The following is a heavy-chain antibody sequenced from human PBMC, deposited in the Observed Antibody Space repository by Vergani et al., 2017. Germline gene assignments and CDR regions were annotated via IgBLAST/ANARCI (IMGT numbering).Heavy chain of an antibody. CDR2: IYYSGST. CDR1: CGSISSGGYY. Sequence: QVQLQESGPGLVKPSQTLSLTCTVSCGSISSGGYYWSWIRQHPGKGLEWIWYIYYSGSTYYNPSLKSRVTISVDTSKNQFSLKLSSVTAADTAVYYCARSDDRMGDSSGWFDPWGQGTLVTVSS. CDR3: ARSDDRMGDSSGWFDP. D-gene: IGHD6-19*01. V-gene: IGHV4-31*03. J-gene: IGHJ5*02.